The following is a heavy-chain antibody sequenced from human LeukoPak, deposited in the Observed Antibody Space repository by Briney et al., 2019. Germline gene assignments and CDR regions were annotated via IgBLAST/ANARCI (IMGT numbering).Heavy chain of an antibody. CDR2: ISGSGGST. J-gene: IGHJ4*02. D-gene: IGHD3-10*01. CDR3: AKDPYLTGMVRGEFDY. CDR1: GFTFSSYA. Sequence: PGGSLRLSCAASGFTFSSYAMSWVRQAPGKGLEWVSAISGSGGSTYYADSVKGRFTISRDNSKNTLYLQMNSLRAEDTAVYYCAKDPYLTGMVRGEFDYWNQETLVTVSS. V-gene: IGHV3-23*01.